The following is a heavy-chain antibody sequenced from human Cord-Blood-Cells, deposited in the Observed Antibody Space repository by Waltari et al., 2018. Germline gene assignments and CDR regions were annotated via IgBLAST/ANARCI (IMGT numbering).Heavy chain of an antibody. Sequence: QVQLQQWGAGLLKPSETLSLTCAVYGGSFSGYYWSWIRQPPGKGLEWIGEINHSGSTNYNPSLKSRVTISVDTSKNQFSLKLSSVTAADTAVYYCASLRSIAARPFDYWGQGTLVTVSS. D-gene: IGHD6-6*01. CDR2: INHSGST. V-gene: IGHV4-34*01. CDR1: GGSFSGYY. CDR3: ASLRSIAARPFDY. J-gene: IGHJ4*02.